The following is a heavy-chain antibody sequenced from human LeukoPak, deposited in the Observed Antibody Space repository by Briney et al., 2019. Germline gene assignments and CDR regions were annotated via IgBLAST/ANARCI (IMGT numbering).Heavy chain of an antibody. CDR2: ISGSGGST. CDR1: GLTFSSYA. J-gene: IGHJ3*02. Sequence: PGGSLRLSCAASGLTFSSYAMSWVRQAPGKGLEWVSAISGSGGSTYYAHSVKGRFTISRDHSKNTLYLQMNSLRAEDTAVYYCAKEDWALGIFAFDIWGQGTMVTVSS. V-gene: IGHV3-23*01. D-gene: IGHD7-27*01. CDR3: AKEDWALGIFAFDI.